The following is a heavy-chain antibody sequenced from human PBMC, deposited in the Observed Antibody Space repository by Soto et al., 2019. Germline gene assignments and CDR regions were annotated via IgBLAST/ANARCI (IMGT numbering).Heavy chain of an antibody. J-gene: IGHJ4*02. CDR3: ARDDFTMPTRF. CDR2: INNDGSNT. Sequence: GGSLRLSCAASGFTFSTFWMHWFRQGPGKGLVWVSRINNDGSNTIYADSVKGRFTISRDNAKNTLYLQMNSLSAGDTAVYYCARDDFTMPTRFWGQGILVTVSS. D-gene: IGHD2-2*01. CDR1: GFTFSTFW. V-gene: IGHV3-74*01.